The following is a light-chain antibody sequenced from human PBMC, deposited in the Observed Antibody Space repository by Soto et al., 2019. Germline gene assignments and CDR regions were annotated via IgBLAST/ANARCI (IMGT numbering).Light chain of an antibody. CDR2: EVS. CDR3: SSYAGSNNHVV. J-gene: IGLJ2*01. Sequence: HSALTQPPSASGSPGQSVTISCTGTSSDVGGYNYVSWYQQHPGKAPKLMIYEVSKRPSGVPDRFSGSKSGNTASLTVSGLQAEDEDDYYCSSYAGSNNHVVFGGGTQLTVL. CDR1: SSDVGGYNY. V-gene: IGLV2-8*01.